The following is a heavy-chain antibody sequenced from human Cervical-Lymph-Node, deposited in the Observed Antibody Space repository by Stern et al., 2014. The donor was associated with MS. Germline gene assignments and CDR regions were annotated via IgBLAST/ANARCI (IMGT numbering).Heavy chain of an antibody. CDR1: GFTFSSYW. CDR3: ARDDVGSLDY. CDR2: IKQDGSAR. J-gene: IGHJ4*02. Sequence: EVHLVESGGALVQPGGSLRLSCAASGFTFSSYWMAWVRQAPGKGPEWVANIKQDGSAREYVDSVKGRFTIFRDNAKNSLYLQMNSLRAEDTAVYYCARDDVGSLDYWGQGTLVTVSS. V-gene: IGHV3-7*01.